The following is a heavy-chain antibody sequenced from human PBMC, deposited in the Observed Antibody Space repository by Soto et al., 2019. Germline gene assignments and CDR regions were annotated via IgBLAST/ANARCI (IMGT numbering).Heavy chain of an antibody. V-gene: IGHV1-69*02. CDR1: GGTFSSYT. CDR2: LIPILGIA. J-gene: IGHJ6*02. D-gene: IGHD6-13*01. CDR3: ARFLYSSSRGDYYYGMDV. Sequence: QVQLVQSGAEVKKPGSSVKVSCKASGGTFSSYTISWVRQAPGQGLEWMGRLIPILGIANYAQKFQGRVTITADKSTRTAYMELSSLRSEDTAVYYCARFLYSSSRGDYYYGMDVWGQGTTVTVSS.